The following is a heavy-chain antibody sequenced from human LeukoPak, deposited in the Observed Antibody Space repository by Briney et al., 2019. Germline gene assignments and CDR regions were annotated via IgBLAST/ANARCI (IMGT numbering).Heavy chain of an antibody. Sequence: SETLSLTCAVYGGSLSGYYWSWIRQPPGKGLEWIGEINHSGSTNDNPSLKSRVTISVDTSKNQFSLKLSSVTAADTAVYYCARGRSGNYYGLGSYYNYWGHGTLVTVSS. CDR2: INHSGST. J-gene: IGHJ4*01. V-gene: IGHV4-34*01. CDR1: GGSLSGYY. CDR3: ARGRSGNYYGLGSYYNY. D-gene: IGHD3-10*01.